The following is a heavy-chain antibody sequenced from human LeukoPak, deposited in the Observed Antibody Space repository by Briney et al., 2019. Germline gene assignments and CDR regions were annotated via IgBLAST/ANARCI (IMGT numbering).Heavy chain of an antibody. CDR1: GGTFSSYA. CDR3: ARSHFRGAAADNPFDY. V-gene: IGHV1-69*01. CDR2: IIPIFGTA. Sequence: ASVKVSCKASGGTFSSYAISWVRQAPGQGLEWMGGIIPIFGTANYAQKFQGRVTITADESTSTAYMELSSLRSEDTAVYYCARSHFRGAAADNPFDYWGQGTLVTVSS. D-gene: IGHD6-13*01. J-gene: IGHJ4*02.